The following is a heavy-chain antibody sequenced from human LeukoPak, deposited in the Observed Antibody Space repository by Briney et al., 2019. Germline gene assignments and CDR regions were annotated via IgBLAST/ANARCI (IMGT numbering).Heavy chain of an antibody. CDR1: GGSISSYY. V-gene: IGHV4-59*01. J-gene: IGHJ5*02. CDR3: ARGQYYYGSGSYRFDP. Sequence: SETLSLTCTVSGGSISSYYWSWIRQPPGKGLEWIGYIYYSGSTNYNPSLKSRVTISVDTSKNQFSLKLSSVTAADTAVYYCARGQYYYGSGSYRFDPWGQGTLVTVSS. CDR2: IYYSGST. D-gene: IGHD3-10*01.